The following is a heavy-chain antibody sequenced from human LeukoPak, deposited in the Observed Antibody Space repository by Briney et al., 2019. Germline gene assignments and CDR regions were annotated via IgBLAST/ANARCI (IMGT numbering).Heavy chain of an antibody. Sequence: SETLSLTCSVSGASISSHYWSWIRQPPGKGLEWIGYIHYSGSTNCNPSLKSRVTISLDTSKNQFSLKLTSVTAADTAVYYCSRHPELYFFDYWGQGTLVTVSS. CDR2: IHYSGST. V-gene: IGHV4-59*11. D-gene: IGHD3-10*01. CDR1: GASISSHY. CDR3: SRHPELYFFDY. J-gene: IGHJ4*02.